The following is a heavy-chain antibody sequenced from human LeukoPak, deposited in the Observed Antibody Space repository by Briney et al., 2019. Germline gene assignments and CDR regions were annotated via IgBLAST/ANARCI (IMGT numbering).Heavy chain of an antibody. Sequence: PGRSLRRSCAASGFTFSSYGMHCVRQAPGKGLEWVAVISYDGSNKYYADSVKGRFTISRDNSKNTLYLQMNSLRAEDTAVYCCAKDRYYDSSGLPDYWGQGTLVTVSS. D-gene: IGHD3-22*01. V-gene: IGHV3-30*18. J-gene: IGHJ4*02. CDR3: AKDRYYDSSGLPDY. CDR2: ISYDGSNK. CDR1: GFTFSSYG.